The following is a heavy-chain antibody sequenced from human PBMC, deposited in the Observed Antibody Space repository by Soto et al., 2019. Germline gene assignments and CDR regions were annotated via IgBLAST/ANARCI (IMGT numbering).Heavy chain of an antibody. CDR3: ARDRDWNLDY. CDR2: ISTDKGNT. D-gene: IGHD2-21*02. V-gene: IGHV1-18*01. CDR1: GYSFTTYG. Sequence: ASVKVSCKASGYSFTTYGMTWVRQAPGQGLEWMGWISTDKGNTKYAQNFLSRATLTTDTSTSTAYMELRSLRSDDTAVYYCARDRDWNLDYWGQGTLVTVSS. J-gene: IGHJ4*02.